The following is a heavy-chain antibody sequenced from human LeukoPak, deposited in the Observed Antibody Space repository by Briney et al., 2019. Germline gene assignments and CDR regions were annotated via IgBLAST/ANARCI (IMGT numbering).Heavy chain of an antibody. CDR1: GFRFSSYW. CDR3: ASDGHPFES. V-gene: IGHV3-7*01. Sequence: GGSLRLSCAASGFRFSSYWMSWVRQAPGKGLEWVANIKQDGSGKYYVDSVKGRFTISRDNAKNSVYLQMNSLRAEDTAVYYCASDGHPFESWGQGARVTVSS. J-gene: IGHJ4*02. CDR2: IKQDGSGK.